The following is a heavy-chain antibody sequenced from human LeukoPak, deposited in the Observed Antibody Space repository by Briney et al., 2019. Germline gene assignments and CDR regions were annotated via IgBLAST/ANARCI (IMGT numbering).Heavy chain of an antibody. CDR1: GFTFNLYA. J-gene: IGHJ6*03. CDR2: IGGSGVVT. D-gene: IGHD4-17*01. CDR3: AKGEDYGDYVTMDV. V-gene: IGHV3-23*01. Sequence: GGSLRLSCAASGFTFNLYAMSWVRQAPGKGLEWVSGIGGSGVVTYYADSVKGRFTISRDNSKNTLYLQMSSLRAEDTAVYYCAKGEDYGDYVTMDVWGKGTTVTVSS.